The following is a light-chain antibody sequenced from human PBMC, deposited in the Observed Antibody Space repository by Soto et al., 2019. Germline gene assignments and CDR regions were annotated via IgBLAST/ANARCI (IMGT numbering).Light chain of an antibody. Sequence: SYELAQQPSVSVAPGQTARISCGGDNIGTKSVHWYQQKPGQAPVLVIYDDHDRPSGIPERFSGSNSGNTATLTITRVEAGDEADYYCQVWDSSSDHYVFAAGTKV. CDR2: DDH. CDR3: QVWDSSSDHYV. V-gene: IGLV3-21*02. CDR1: NIGTKS. J-gene: IGLJ1*01.